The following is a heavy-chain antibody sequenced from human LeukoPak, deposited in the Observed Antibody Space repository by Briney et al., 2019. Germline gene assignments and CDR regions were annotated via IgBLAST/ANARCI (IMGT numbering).Heavy chain of an antibody. D-gene: IGHD3-3*01. CDR3: AKDGRVFGVATNQYGMGV. Sequence: PGGSLRLSCAASGFTFSSYAMSWVRQAPGKGLEWVSAISGSGGSTYYADSVKGRFTISRDNSKNTLYLQMNSLRAEDTAVYYCAKDGRVFGVATNQYGMGVWGQGTTVTVSS. CDR2: ISGSGGST. CDR1: GFTFSSYA. J-gene: IGHJ6*02. V-gene: IGHV3-23*01.